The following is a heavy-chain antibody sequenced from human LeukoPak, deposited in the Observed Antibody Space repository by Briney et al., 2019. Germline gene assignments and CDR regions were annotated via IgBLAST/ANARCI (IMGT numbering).Heavy chain of an antibody. J-gene: IGHJ3*02. D-gene: IGHD4-11*01. V-gene: IGHV4-59*08. Sequence: PSETLSLTCTVSGDSISSYYWSWLRQPPGKGLEWIGYIYYSGSTNYNPSLKSRVTISLDTSKNRFSLKLTSVTAADTAVYYCASLTTASAFDIWGQGTMVTVSS. CDR1: GDSISSYY. CDR2: IYYSGST. CDR3: ASLTTASAFDI.